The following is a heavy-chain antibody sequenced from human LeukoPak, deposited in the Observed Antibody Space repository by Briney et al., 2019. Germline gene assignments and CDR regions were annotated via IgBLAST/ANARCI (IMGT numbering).Heavy chain of an antibody. CDR2: ISGSGGST. V-gene: IGHV3-23*01. J-gene: IGHJ2*01. Sequence: GGSLRLSCAASGFTFSSYAMSWVRQAPGKGLEWVSAISGSGGSTYYADSVKGRFTISGDNSKNTLYLQMNSLRAEDTAVYYCAKDNDYVWGSYRQGWYFDLWGRGTLVTVSS. D-gene: IGHD3-16*02. CDR3: AKDNDYVWGSYRQGWYFDL. CDR1: GFTFSSYA.